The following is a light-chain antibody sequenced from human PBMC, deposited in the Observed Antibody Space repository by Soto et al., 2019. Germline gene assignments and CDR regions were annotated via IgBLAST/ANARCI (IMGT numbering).Light chain of an antibody. CDR3: QQRSNFLSIT. J-gene: IGKJ5*01. CDR1: RSVSSN. CDR2: GAS. Sequence: FPATVTEAPGERATLSCRASRSVSSNLAWYQQKPGQAPRLRIYGASDRATGIPDRFSGSGSGTDFTLTISSLEPEDDAVYDCQQRSNFLSITSGQVTRLEI. V-gene: IGKV3-11*01.